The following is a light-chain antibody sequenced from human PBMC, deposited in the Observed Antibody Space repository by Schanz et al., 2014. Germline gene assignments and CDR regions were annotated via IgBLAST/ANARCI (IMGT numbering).Light chain of an antibody. Sequence: QSALTQPRSVSGSPGQSVTISCTGTSSDVGVYNYVSWYQQHPGKAPKVIIYDVSKRPSGVPDRFSGSKSGNMASLTISGLQAEDEADYYCSSYTRSSAWVFGGGTKVTVL. V-gene: IGLV2-11*01. CDR2: DVS. CDR3: SSYTRSSAWV. CDR1: SSDVGVYNY. J-gene: IGLJ3*02.